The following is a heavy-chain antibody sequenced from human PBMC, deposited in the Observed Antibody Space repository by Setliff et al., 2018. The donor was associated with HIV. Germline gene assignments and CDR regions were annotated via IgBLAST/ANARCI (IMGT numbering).Heavy chain of an antibody. CDR3: AREGPDHGTYYFDY. D-gene: IGHD1-26*01. Sequence: GGSLRLSCKVSGFSFSDYWMHWVRRVPGKGRVWVSRIQNDGSATWYADSGKGRFTISRDNARNTLYLQMNSLRADDTGVYYCAREGPDHGTYYFDYWGQGTPVTVSS. CDR1: GFSFSDYW. J-gene: IGHJ4*02. CDR2: IQNDGSAT. V-gene: IGHV3-74*01.